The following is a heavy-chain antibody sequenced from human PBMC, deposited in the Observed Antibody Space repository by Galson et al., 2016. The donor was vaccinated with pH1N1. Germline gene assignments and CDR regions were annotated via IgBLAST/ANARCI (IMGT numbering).Heavy chain of an antibody. Sequence: SLRLSCAASDFTFKDFGMNWVRQAPGKGLEWVSAISGRGESTYYSDSVKGHLTISRDNSKNTLYLQMNSLRTEDTAVYYCAKDLSSDYGDYGLDYWGQGTLVTVSS. D-gene: IGHD4-17*01. J-gene: IGHJ4*02. V-gene: IGHV3-23*01. CDR3: AKDLSSDYGDYGLDY. CDR2: ISGRGEST. CDR1: DFTFKDFG.